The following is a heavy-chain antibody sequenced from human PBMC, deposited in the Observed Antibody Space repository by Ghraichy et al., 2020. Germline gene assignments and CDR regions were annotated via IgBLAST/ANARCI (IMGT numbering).Heavy chain of an antibody. CDR3: ARGGAAAGTQGAFDI. CDR2: ISSSSYI. CDR1: GFTFSSYS. Sequence: GGSLRLSCAAFGFTFSSYSMNWVRQAPGKGLEWVSSISSSSYIYYADSVKGRFTISRDNAKNSLYLQMNSLRAEDTAVYYCARGGAAAGTQGAFDIWGQGTMVTVSS. J-gene: IGHJ3*02. V-gene: IGHV3-21*01. D-gene: IGHD6-13*01.